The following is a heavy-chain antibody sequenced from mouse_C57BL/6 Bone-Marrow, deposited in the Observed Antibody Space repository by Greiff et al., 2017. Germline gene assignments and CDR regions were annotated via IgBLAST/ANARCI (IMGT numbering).Heavy chain of an antibody. D-gene: IGHD1-1*01. Sequence: VVRPGASVKLSCKAPGYTFTSYGISWVKQRTGQGLEWIGEIYPRSGNTYYNEKFKGKATLTADTSSSTAYMELRSLTSEDSAVYFCAEIYYYGSSYYYAMDYWGQGTSVTVSS. CDR2: IYPRSGNT. CDR3: AEIYYYGSSYYYAMDY. V-gene: IGHV1-81*01. J-gene: IGHJ4*01. CDR1: GYTFTSYG.